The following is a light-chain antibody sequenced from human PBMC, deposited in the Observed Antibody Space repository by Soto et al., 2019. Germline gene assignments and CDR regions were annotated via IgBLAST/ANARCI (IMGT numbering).Light chain of an antibody. V-gene: IGKV1-33*01. Sequence: KMTQSPSSLSASVEGRVTITCQASQDISNYLNWYQQKPGKAPKLLIYDASNLETGVPSRFSGSGSGTEFTLTISSLQPDDFATYYCQHYNSYSEAFGQGTRLEIK. CDR1: QDISNY. CDR2: DAS. CDR3: QHYNSYSEA. J-gene: IGKJ5*01.